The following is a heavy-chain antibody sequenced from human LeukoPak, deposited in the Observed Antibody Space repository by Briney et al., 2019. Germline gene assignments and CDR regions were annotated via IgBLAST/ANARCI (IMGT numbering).Heavy chain of an antibody. V-gene: IGHV4-61*02. CDR2: IFTSGST. CDR3: ARRRDSSGYYFLDAFDI. D-gene: IGHD3-22*01. J-gene: IGHJ3*02. Sequence: SETLSLTCTVSGGSISSGSYYWSWIRQPAGKGLEWIGRIFTSGSTKYNPSLKSRVTISVDTSKNQFSLQLNSVTPEDTAVYYCARRRDSSGYYFLDAFDIWGQGTMVTVSS. CDR1: GGSISSGSYY.